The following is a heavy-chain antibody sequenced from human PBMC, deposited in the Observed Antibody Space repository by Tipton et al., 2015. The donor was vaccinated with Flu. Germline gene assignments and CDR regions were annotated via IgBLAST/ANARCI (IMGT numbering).Heavy chain of an antibody. Sequence: TPSLTCAVYGGSFSGYYWSWIRQPPGKGLEWIGEINHSGSTNYNPSLKSRVTISVDTSKNQFSLKLSSVTAADTAVYYCARGGRTTVTPDYWGQGTLVTVS. CDR2: INHSGST. CDR3: ARGGRTTVTPDY. D-gene: IGHD4-11*01. CDR1: GGSFSGYY. V-gene: IGHV4-34*01. J-gene: IGHJ4*02.